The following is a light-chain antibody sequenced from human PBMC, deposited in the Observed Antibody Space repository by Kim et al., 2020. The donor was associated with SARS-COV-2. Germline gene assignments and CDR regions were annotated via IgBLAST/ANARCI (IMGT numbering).Light chain of an antibody. J-gene: IGKJ1*01. CDR1: QSVTSRY. Sequence: EIVLTQSPDTLSLSPGERATLSCRASQSVTSRYLAWFQQKPGQAPRLLIYGASSRATGIPDRFSGSGSGTDFTLTISSLEAEDFAVYYCHQYDRPRTFGQGTKVDIK. CDR3: HQYDRPRT. V-gene: IGKV3-20*01. CDR2: GAS.